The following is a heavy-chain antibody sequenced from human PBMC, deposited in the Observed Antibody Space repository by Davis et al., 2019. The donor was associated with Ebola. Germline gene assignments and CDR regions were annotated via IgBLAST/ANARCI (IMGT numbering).Heavy chain of an antibody. CDR1: GGSISSGGYS. CDR2: IYYSGST. Sequence: SETLSLTCAVSGGSISSGGYSWSWIRQPPGKGLEWIGSIYYSGSTYYNPSLKSRVTISVDTSKNQFSLKLSSVTAADTAVYYCARVYYYGMDVWGQGTTVTVSS. CDR3: ARVYYYGMDV. J-gene: IGHJ6*02. V-gene: IGHV4-30-2*03.